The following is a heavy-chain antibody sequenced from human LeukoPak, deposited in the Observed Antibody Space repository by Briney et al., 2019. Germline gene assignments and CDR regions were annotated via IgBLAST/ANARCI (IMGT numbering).Heavy chain of an antibody. CDR3: ARIRDENQLLWGSFDP. Sequence: GGSLRLSCAASRFSVSKSVMYWLRQAPGMGLEWVAATSYEGNGTFYAGSVKGRFTMSRDNSNNMVYLQMNSLRHEDTAMYHCARIRDENQLLWGSFDPWGQGTLVTVSS. CDR1: RFSVSKSV. D-gene: IGHD3-10*01. J-gene: IGHJ5*02. CDR2: TSYEGNGT. V-gene: IGHV3-30*03.